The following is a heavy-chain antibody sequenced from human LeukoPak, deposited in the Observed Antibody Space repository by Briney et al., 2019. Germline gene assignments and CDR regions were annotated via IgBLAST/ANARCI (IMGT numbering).Heavy chain of an antibody. CDR2: ISGSGGST. J-gene: IGHJ4*02. CDR1: GFTFSSYA. Sequence: PGGSLRLSCAASGFTFSSYAMSWVRQAPGKGLEWVSAISGSGGSTYYADSVKGRFTISRDNSKNTLYLQMNSLRAEDTAVYYCAKDRPAYYDFWSGYYDYWGQGTLVTASS. V-gene: IGHV3-23*01. D-gene: IGHD3-3*01. CDR3: AKDRPAYYDFWSGYYDY.